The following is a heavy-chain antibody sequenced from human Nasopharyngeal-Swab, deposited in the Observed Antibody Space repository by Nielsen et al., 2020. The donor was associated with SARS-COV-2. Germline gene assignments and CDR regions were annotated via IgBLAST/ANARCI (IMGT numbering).Heavy chain of an antibody. J-gene: IGHJ4*02. CDR3: ARHLSWWLVTSYYFDY. CDR1: GGSISSSSYY. Sequence: SETLSLTCTVSGGSISSSSYYWGWIRQPPGKGLGWIGSIYYSGSTYYNPSLKSRVTISVDTSKNQFSLKLSSVTAADTAVYYCARHLSWWLVTSYYFDYWGQGTLVTVSS. V-gene: IGHV4-39*01. D-gene: IGHD6-19*01. CDR2: IYYSGST.